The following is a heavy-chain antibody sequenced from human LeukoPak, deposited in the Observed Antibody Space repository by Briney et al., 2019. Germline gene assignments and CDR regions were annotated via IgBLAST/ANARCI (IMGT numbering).Heavy chain of an antibody. CDR2: ISSSGSTI. Sequence: GGSLRLSCAASGFTFSSYSMNWVRQAPGKGLEWVSYISSSGSTIYYADSVKGRFTISRDNAKNSLYLQMNSLRAEDTAVYYCARVIRYYMDVWGKGTTVTISS. CDR3: ARVIRYYMDV. CDR1: GFTFSSYS. V-gene: IGHV3-48*04. D-gene: IGHD2/OR15-2a*01. J-gene: IGHJ6*03.